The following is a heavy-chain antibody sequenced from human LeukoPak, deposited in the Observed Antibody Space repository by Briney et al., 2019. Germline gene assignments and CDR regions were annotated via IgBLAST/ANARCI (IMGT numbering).Heavy chain of an antibody. Sequence: GGSLRLSCAASGFTFSSYEMNWVRQAPGKGLEWASYISSSGSTIYYADSVKGRFTISRVNAKNSLYLRMNSLRAEDTAVYYCARVDYYSDSSGYYLAFDYWGQGTLVTVSS. J-gene: IGHJ4*02. CDR3: ARVDYYSDSSGYYLAFDY. D-gene: IGHD3-22*01. V-gene: IGHV3-48*03. CDR1: GFTFSSYE. CDR2: ISSSGSTI.